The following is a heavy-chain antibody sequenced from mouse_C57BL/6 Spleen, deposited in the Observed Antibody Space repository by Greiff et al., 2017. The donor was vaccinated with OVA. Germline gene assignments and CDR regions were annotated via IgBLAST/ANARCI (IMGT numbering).Heavy chain of an antibody. CDR1: GYTFTSYW. V-gene: IGHV1-69*01. Sequence: VQLQQPGAELVMPGASVKLSCKASGYTFTSYWMHWVKQRPGQGLEWIGEIDPSDSYTNYNQKFKGKSTLTVDKSSSTAYMQLSSLTSEDSAVYYCARKRDGSPYAMDYWGQGTSVTVSS. D-gene: IGHD2-3*01. CDR3: ARKRDGSPYAMDY. J-gene: IGHJ4*01. CDR2: IDPSDSYT.